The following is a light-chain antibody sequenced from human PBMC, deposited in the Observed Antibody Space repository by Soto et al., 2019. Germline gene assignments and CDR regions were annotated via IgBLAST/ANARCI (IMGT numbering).Light chain of an antibody. CDR1: SNDVGGYNY. CDR3: SSYAGNNNIV. V-gene: IGLV2-8*01. CDR2: EVN. Sequence: QSVLTQPPSASGSPGQSVTISCAGSSNDVGGYNYVSWYQQHPGKAPKLIIYEVNKRPSGVPDRFSGSKSGNTASLTVSGLQAEDEADYYCSSYAGNNNIVFGTGTKVTVL. J-gene: IGLJ1*01.